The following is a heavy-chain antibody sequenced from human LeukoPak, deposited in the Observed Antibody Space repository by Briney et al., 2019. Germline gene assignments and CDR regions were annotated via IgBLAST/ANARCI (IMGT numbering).Heavy chain of an antibody. V-gene: IGHV1-18*01. CDR3: ARTYSGSSHDAFDI. J-gene: IGHJ3*02. CDR1: GYTFTSYG. Sequence: ASVKVSCKASGYTFTSYGISWVRQAPGQGLEWMGWISAYNGNTNYAQKLQGRVTMTTDTSTSTAYRELRSLRSDDTAVYYCARTYSGSSHDAFDIWGQGTMVTVSS. D-gene: IGHD1-26*01. CDR2: ISAYNGNT.